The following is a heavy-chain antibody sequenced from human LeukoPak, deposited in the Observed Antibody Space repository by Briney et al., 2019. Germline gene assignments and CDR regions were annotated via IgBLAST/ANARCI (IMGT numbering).Heavy chain of an antibody. CDR2: ISGSGGST. CDR3: ARDLRGATIPEYFQH. J-gene: IGHJ1*01. Sequence: PGGSLRLSCAASGFTFSSYAMSWVRQAPGKGLEWVSAISGSGGSTYYADSVKGRFTISRDNSKNTLYLQMNSLRAEDTAVYYCARDLRGATIPEYFQHWGQGTLVTVSS. CDR1: GFTFSSYA. V-gene: IGHV3-23*01. D-gene: IGHD1-26*01.